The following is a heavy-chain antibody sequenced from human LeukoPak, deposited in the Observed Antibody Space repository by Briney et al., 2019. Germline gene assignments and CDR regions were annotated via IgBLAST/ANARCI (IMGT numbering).Heavy chain of an antibody. CDR2: IRYDGSNK. V-gene: IGHV3-30*02. Sequence: GGSLRLSCSASGFTLSRFGMHRVRQAPGKGLEWVAFIRYDGSNKFYADSVKGRFTISRDNSKNTLYMQMNSLRTDDTAEYFCAKPVYGDYINFDYWGQGTLVTVSS. CDR1: GFTLSRFG. D-gene: IGHD4-17*01. J-gene: IGHJ4*02. CDR3: AKPVYGDYINFDY.